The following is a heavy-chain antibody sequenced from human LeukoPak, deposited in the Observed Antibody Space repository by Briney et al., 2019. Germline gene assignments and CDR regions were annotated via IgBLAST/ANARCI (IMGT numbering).Heavy chain of an antibody. Sequence: ASVKVSCKASAYTFTDYYIHWVRQAPGQGLEWMGWINPYSGGTNYALKFQGRVTMTRDMSISIAYMELKRLRSNDTAVYYCARRSRAGHGWFDPWGQGTLVTVSS. V-gene: IGHV1-2*02. CDR3: ARRSRAGHGWFDP. J-gene: IGHJ5*02. CDR2: INPYSGGT. D-gene: IGHD6-19*01. CDR1: AYTFTDYY.